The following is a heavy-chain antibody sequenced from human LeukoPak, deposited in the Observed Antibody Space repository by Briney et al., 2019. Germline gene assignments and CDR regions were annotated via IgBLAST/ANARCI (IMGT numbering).Heavy chain of an antibody. J-gene: IGHJ4*02. CDR2: IWYDGSNR. CDR1: GFTFSSYG. CDR3: AREGTAAAGKRRSSQFDY. Sequence: GGSLRLSCAASGFTFSSYGVHWVRQAPGKGLEWVADIWYDGSNRYYADSVKGRFTISRDNSKNTLHLQMNSLRAEDTAVYYCAREGTAAAGKRRSSQFDYWGQGTLVTVSS. V-gene: IGHV3-33*01. D-gene: IGHD6-13*01.